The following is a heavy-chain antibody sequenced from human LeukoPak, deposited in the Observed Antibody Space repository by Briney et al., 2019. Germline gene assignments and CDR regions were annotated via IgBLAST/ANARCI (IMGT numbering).Heavy chain of an antibody. CDR1: GYTFTGYY. Sequence: ASVKVSCKASGYTFTGYYVHWVRQAPGQGLEWMGWINPNSGGTNYAQKFQGRVTMTRDTSISTAYMELSRLRSDDTAVYYCARALVRGVIIGYFDYWGQGTLVTVSS. J-gene: IGHJ4*02. CDR2: INPNSGGT. V-gene: IGHV1-2*02. D-gene: IGHD3-10*01. CDR3: ARALVRGVIIGYFDY.